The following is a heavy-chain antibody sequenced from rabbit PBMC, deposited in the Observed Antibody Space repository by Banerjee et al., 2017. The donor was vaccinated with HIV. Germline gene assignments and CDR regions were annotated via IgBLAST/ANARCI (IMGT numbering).Heavy chain of an antibody. CDR2: IATDVVNT. V-gene: IGHV1S40*01. CDR3: ARNPHAGSSYNL. Sequence: GGGLVKPGGTLTLTCKASGIDFSSRYYMYWVRQTPGKGPEWIGCIATDVVNTWYASWAKGRFTISKTSSTTVTLQMTSLTAADTATYFCARNPHAGSSYNLWGPGTLVTVS. J-gene: IGHJ4*01. D-gene: IGHD4-2*01. CDR1: GIDFSSRYY.